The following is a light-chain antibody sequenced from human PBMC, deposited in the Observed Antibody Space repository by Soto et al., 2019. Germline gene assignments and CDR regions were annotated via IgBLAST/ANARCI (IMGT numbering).Light chain of an antibody. J-gene: IGKJ1*01. V-gene: IGKV1-27*01. CDR3: QKYNSAPPT. Sequence: DIQMTQSPSSLSASVGDRVTITCRASQDISNYLAWYQQKPGKVPRLLIYTASNLQSGVPSRFSGSGSGTDFTLTISSLQPEDFATYYCQKYNSAPPTFAQGTKV. CDR1: QDISNY. CDR2: TAS.